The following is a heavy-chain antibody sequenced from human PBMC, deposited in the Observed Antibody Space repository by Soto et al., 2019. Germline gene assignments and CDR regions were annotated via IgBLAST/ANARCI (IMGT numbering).Heavy chain of an antibody. Sequence: ASVKVSCKVSGYTLTELSMHWVRQAPGKGLEWMGGFDPEDGETIYAQKFQGRVTMTEDTSTDTAYMELSSLRSEDTAVYYCATDTRTVTMVRDPTVGYYHYGMDVWGQGTTVTVSS. J-gene: IGHJ6*02. CDR1: GYTLTELS. CDR3: ATDTRTVTMVRDPTVGYYHYGMDV. V-gene: IGHV1-24*01. D-gene: IGHD3-10*01. CDR2: FDPEDGET.